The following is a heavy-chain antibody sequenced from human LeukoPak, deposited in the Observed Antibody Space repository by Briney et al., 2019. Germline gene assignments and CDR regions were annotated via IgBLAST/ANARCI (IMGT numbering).Heavy chain of an antibody. J-gene: IGHJ4*02. V-gene: IGHV3-23*01. CDR2: ISDSSGST. Sequence: GGSLRLSCAASGFTFSTYAMSWVRQAPGKGLEWVSAISDSSGSTYYADSVKGRFTTSRDNSKNTLYLQMSSLRTEDAAVYYCAKDRKVYEVWGQGTLVTVSS. CDR1: GFTFSTYA. D-gene: IGHD2/OR15-2a*01. CDR3: AKDRKVYEV.